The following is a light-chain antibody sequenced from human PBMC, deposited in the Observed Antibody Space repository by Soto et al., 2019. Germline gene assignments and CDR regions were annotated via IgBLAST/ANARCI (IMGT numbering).Light chain of an antibody. Sequence: VVTQPPSASGTPGQRVTISCSGSTSNIGSNTVNWYQQLPGTAPKLLIYNNNQRPSGVPDRFSGSKSGTSASLAISGLQSEDEADYYCSAWDDSLNGYVFGTGTKLTVL. J-gene: IGLJ1*01. CDR3: SAWDDSLNGYV. CDR2: NNN. V-gene: IGLV1-44*01. CDR1: TSNIGSNT.